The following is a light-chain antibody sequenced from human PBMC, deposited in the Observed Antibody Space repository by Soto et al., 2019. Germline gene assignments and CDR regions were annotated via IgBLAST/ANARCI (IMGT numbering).Light chain of an antibody. CDR3: EKYNSPPRT. CDR2: AAS. J-gene: IGKJ1*01. V-gene: IGKV1-27*01. Sequence: DIQMTQSPSSLSASVGDTVTITCRASQGIANFLAWYQQRPGKVPTLLIYAASTLQSGVPSRFSGSGSGTDFTLTISSLQPEDVATYFCEKYNSPPRTFGQGTKVE. CDR1: QGIANF.